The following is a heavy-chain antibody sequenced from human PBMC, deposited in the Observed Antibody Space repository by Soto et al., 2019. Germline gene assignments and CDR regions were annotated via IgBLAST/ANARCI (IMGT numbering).Heavy chain of an antibody. CDR2: IYWNDEN. J-gene: IGHJ4*02. CDR1: GFSLSTSGVG. CDR3: AHRRVAVGFSY. D-gene: IGHD1-26*01. V-gene: IGHV2-5*01. Sequence: QLTLKESGPTLVKPTETLTLTCTFSGFSLSTSGVGVGWIRQPPGKALEWLAIIYWNDENYYSPSLNSRLTITKDTSKNQVVLTMTNLDPVDTATYYCAHRRVAVGFSYWGQGTLVTVSS.